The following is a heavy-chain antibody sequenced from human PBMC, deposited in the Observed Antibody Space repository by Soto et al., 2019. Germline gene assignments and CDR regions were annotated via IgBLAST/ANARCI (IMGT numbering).Heavy chain of an antibody. V-gene: IGHV4-59*01. D-gene: IGHD2-21*02. CDR3: ARTALGWFDP. J-gene: IGHJ5*02. Sequence: PSETLSLTCSVSGGSISSYYWSWIRQPPGKGLEWIGYIFYSGRSGSTNYNPSLKSRVTIPVDTFKNQFSLKLSSGTAADTAVYYCARTALGWFDPWGPGTLVTVSS. CDR2: IFYSGRSGST. CDR1: GGSISSYY.